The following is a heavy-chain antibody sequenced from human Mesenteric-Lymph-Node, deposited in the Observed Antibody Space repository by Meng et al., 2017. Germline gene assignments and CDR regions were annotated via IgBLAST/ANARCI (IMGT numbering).Heavy chain of an antibody. CDR2: INPSGGST. CDR1: GGTFSSYT. J-gene: IGHJ4*02. V-gene: IGHV1-46*01. CDR3: ARDPGGSGSYMFDY. D-gene: IGHD3-10*01. Sequence: ASVKVSCKASGGTFSSYTISWVRQAPGQGLEWMGIINPSGGSTSYAQKFQGRVTMTRDTSTSTVYMELSSLRSEDTAVYYCARDPGGSGSYMFDYWGQGTLVTVSS.